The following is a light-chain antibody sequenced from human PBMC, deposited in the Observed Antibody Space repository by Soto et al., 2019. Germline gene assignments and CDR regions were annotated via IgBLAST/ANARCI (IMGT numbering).Light chain of an antibody. J-gene: IGKJ4*01. CDR2: GAS. CDR3: QQYDYFPRT. V-gene: IGKV3-15*01. CDR1: QSVSRN. Sequence: EKVMMKSPATLSVSQGERATLSCMASQSVSRNLAWYQQKRGQAPRLLIYGASTWATGVPVRFSGSGSGTDFILTINSLQSEDVATYYCQQYDYFPRTFGRGTKVDIK.